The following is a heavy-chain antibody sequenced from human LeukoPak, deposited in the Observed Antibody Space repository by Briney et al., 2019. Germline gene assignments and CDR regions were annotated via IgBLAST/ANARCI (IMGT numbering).Heavy chain of an antibody. CDR2: INSDGSST. CDR1: GFTFSRYW. CDR3: ARDPTYGSGTYWFDP. D-gene: IGHD3-10*01. Sequence: GGSLRLSCAASGFTFSRYWMHRVRQAPGKGLVWVSRINSDGSSTNYADSVKGRFTISRDNTKNTLYLQMNSLRGEDTAVYYCARDPTYGSGTYWFDPWGQGTLVTVSS. V-gene: IGHV3-74*01. J-gene: IGHJ5*02.